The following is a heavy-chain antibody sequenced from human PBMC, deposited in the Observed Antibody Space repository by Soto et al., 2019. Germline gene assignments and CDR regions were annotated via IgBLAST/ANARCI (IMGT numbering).Heavy chain of an antibody. CDR2: ISGGGSTT. J-gene: IGHJ4*02. CDR3: AKDYWHFGSDPLDY. Sequence: GGSLRLSCAASGFTFSYYRMSWVRQAPGKGLYWVSTISGGGSTTYYADSVQGRFAVSRDNSNNTLYLQMNSLRAEDTAVYYCAKDYWHFGSDPLDYWGRGTLVTVSS. D-gene: IGHD3-10*01. V-gene: IGHV3-23*01. CDR1: GFTFSYYR.